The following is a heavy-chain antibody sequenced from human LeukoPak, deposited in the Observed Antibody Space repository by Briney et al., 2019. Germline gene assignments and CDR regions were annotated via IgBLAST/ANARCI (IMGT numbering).Heavy chain of an antibody. CDR2: IYYSGST. V-gene: IGHV4-39*01. CDR1: GSSIDSSSYY. J-gene: IGHJ4*02. Sequence: SETLSLTCTVSGSSIDSSSYYWGWIRQPPGTGLEWIGSIYYSGSTYYNPSLKSRVTISVDTSKNQFSLKLSSVTAADTAVYYCSSSDYVYYFDYWGQGTLVTVSS. CDR3: SSSDYVYYFDY. D-gene: IGHD4/OR15-4a*01.